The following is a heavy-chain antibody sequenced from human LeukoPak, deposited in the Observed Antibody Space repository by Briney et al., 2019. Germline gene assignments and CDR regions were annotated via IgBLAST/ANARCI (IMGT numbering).Heavy chain of an antibody. CDR2: ISAYNGNT. Sequence: GASVKVSCKTSGYTFISYGITWVRQAPGQGLEWMGWISAYNGNTNYAQKFQGRVTMTTDTSTSTAYMDLRSLRSDDTAVYYCAKVPATTVVTPLFGPDIWGQGTMVTVSS. CDR1: GYTFISYG. J-gene: IGHJ3*02. V-gene: IGHV1-18*01. D-gene: IGHD4-23*01. CDR3: AKVPATTVVTPLFGPDI.